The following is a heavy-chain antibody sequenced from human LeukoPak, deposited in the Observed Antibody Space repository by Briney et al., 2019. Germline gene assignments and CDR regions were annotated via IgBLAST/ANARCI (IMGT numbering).Heavy chain of an antibody. CDR3: AKDGLQFSEWLPPLGY. V-gene: IGHV3-23*01. J-gene: IGHJ4*02. CDR2: ISGNAGST. D-gene: IGHD3-3*01. Sequence: PGGSLRLSCAASGFTFSRHAMHWVRQAPGKGLEWVSLISGNAGSTYYADSVKGRFTISRDITKNTLYLQMNSLRAEDTAVYYCAKDGLQFSEWLPPLGYWGQGTLVTVSS. CDR1: GFTFSRHA.